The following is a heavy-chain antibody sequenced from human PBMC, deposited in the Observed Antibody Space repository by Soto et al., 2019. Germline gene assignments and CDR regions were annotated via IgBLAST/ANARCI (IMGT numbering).Heavy chain of an antibody. J-gene: IGHJ4*02. Sequence: ASVKVSCKASGYTFSGFYMHWVRQAPGQGLEWMGWINPNSGGTKSAEKFQGRVTMTRDTSISTAYMELSRLTSGDTAVYYCASAAVTGTAGLDFWGQGTKVTVSS. CDR2: INPNSGGT. CDR1: GYTFSGFY. D-gene: IGHD6-19*01. CDR3: ASAAVTGTAGLDF. V-gene: IGHV1-2*02.